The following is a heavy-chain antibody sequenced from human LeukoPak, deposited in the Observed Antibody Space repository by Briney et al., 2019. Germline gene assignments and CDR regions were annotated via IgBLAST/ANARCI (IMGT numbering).Heavy chain of an antibody. J-gene: IGHJ4*02. Sequence: GESLKISCKGSGYSFTSYWIGWVRQMPGKGLEWMGIIYPGDSDTRYSPSFQGQVTISADKSISTAYLQWSSLKASDTAVYYCARRAYYYDSSGYYSASFDYWGQGTWSPSPQ. D-gene: IGHD3-22*01. CDR2: IYPGDSDT. CDR3: ARRAYYYDSSGYYSASFDY. CDR1: GYSFTSYW. V-gene: IGHV5-51*01.